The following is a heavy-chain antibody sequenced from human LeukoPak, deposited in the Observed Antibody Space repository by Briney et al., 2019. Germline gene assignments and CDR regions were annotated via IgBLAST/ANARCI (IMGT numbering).Heavy chain of an antibody. J-gene: IGHJ4*02. CDR2: IKYDGSKT. V-gene: IGHV3-30-3*01. CDR1: GFTFSTYA. CDR3: ARDGITPPGIFNFDY. Sequence: GGSPRLSCAASGFTFSTYALHWVRQAPGKGLEWVAAIKYDGSKTHYADSVKGRFIISRDNSKDTLYLQMNSLRADDTAVYYCARDGITPPGIFNFDYWGQGTLVTVSS. D-gene: IGHD2-21*01.